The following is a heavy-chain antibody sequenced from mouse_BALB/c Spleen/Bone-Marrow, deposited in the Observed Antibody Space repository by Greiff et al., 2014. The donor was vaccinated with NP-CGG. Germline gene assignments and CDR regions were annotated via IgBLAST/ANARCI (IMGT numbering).Heavy chain of an antibody. CDR1: GYTFTSYT. Sequence: VQLQQSGAELARPGASVKMSCKASGYTFTSYTMHWVKQRPGQGLEWIGYINPSSGYTNYNQKFKDKATLTADKSSSTAYMQPSSLTSEDTAVYYGARGVYYYGSSSNFDYWGQGTTLTVSS. CDR2: INPSSGYT. CDR3: ARGVYYYGSSSNFDY. J-gene: IGHJ2*01. V-gene: IGHV1-4*01. D-gene: IGHD1-1*01.